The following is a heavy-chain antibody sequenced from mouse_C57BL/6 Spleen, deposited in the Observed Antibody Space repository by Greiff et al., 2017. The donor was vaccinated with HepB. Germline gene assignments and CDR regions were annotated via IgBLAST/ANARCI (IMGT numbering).Heavy chain of an antibody. Sequence: VQLQQSGAELMKPGASVKLSCKATGYTFTGYWIEWVKQRPGQGLEWIGVIDPSDSYTNYNQKFKGKATLTVDTSSSTAYMQLSSLTSEDSAVYYCARMGYDYYWYFDVWGTGTTVTVSS. CDR2: IDPSDSYT. CDR1: GYTFTGYW. J-gene: IGHJ1*03. V-gene: IGHV1-59*01. D-gene: IGHD2-4*01. CDR3: ARMGYDYYWYFDV.